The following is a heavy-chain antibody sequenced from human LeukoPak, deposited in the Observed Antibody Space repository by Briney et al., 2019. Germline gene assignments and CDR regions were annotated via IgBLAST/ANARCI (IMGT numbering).Heavy chain of an antibody. J-gene: IGHJ6*03. CDR2: IYGGGGT. CDR1: GFIVSSNY. CDR3: AKNPPVSYYYYMDV. Sequence: PGGSLRLSCAASGFIVSSNYMSWVRQAPGKGLEWVSVIYGGGGTYYADSVKGRFTISRDNSKNTLYLQMDSLRAEDTAVYYCAKNPPVSYYYYMDVWGKGTTVTISS. V-gene: IGHV3-53*01.